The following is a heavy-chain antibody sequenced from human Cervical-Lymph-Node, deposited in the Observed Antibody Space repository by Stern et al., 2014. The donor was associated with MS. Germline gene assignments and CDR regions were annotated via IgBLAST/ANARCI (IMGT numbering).Heavy chain of an antibody. V-gene: IGHV4-34*01. CDR1: GGSFSGYY. CDR3: ARGDAQRGSDY. CDR2: INHLGNT. Sequence: QVQLQQWGAGLLKPSETLSLTCAVSGGSFSGYYWTWIRQPPGKGLEWIGEINHLGNTNSNPSLKSRVTISVDTSKNQFSLNLNSVTAADTAVYYCARGDAQRGSDYWGQGTLVTVSS. D-gene: IGHD1-1*01. J-gene: IGHJ4*02.